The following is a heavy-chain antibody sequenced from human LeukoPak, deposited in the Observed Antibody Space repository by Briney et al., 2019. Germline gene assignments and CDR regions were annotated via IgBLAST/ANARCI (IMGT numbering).Heavy chain of an antibody. Sequence: SGPTLVKPTQTLTLTCTFSGFSLSTSGGCVGWIRQPPGKALEWLALIFWNDYMRYNPSLKSRLTIPKDTSKNQVVLTMTNMHPVDTAPYYCAHSSYRPGPYYFDYWGQGTLVTVSS. D-gene: IGHD2-8*02. CDR1: GFSLSTSGGC. J-gene: IGHJ4*02. V-gene: IGHV2-5*01. CDR2: IFWNDYM. CDR3: AHSSYRPGPYYFDY.